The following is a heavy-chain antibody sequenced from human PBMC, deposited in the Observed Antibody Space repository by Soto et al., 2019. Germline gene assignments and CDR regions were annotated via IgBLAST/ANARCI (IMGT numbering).Heavy chain of an antibody. CDR2: MSYDGSDT. J-gene: IGHJ4*02. CDR3: ANGRATYGLLTHDY. CDR1: GFIFSNNG. Sequence: GGSLRLSCVGSGFIFSNNGMHWVRQTPGKGLEWVAFMSYDGSDTFCADSVKGRFTISRDNSRNTLYLQMNSLTAEDTAVYYCANGRATYGLLTHDYWGQGALVTVSS. V-gene: IGHV3-33*08. D-gene: IGHD3-10*01.